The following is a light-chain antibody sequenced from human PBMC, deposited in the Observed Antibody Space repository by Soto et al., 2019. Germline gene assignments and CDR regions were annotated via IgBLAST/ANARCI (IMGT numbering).Light chain of an antibody. Sequence: EIVLTQSPATLSLSPGEGATLSCRASQSVSSFLAWYQQKPGQAPRRLIYDASNRATGIPARFSGSGSGTDFTLTISSLEPEDFSVYSFQQRNSLPYTFGQGTKLE. CDR3: QQRNSLPYT. CDR2: DAS. V-gene: IGKV3-11*01. J-gene: IGKJ2*01. CDR1: QSVSSF.